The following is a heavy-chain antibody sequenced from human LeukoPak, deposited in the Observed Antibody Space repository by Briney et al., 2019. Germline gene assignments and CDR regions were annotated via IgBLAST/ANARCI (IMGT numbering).Heavy chain of an antibody. CDR3: ARDRSYCSNTSCYADYYYYGMDV. Sequence: TSETLSLTCTVSGGSISSGGYYWSWIRQHPGKGLEWIGYIYYSGSTYYNPSLKSRVTISVDTSKNQFSLKLSSVTAADTAVYYCARDRSYCSNTSCYADYYYYGMDVWGQGTTVTVSS. CDR1: GGSISSGGYY. V-gene: IGHV4-31*03. CDR2: IYYSGST. D-gene: IGHD2-2*01. J-gene: IGHJ6*02.